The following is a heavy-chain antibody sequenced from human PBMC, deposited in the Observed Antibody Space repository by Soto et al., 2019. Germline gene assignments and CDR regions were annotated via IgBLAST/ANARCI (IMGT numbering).Heavy chain of an antibody. CDR2: ISGSGGST. CDR3: AKDRDYDFWSGLDYMDV. J-gene: IGHJ6*03. V-gene: IGHV3-23*01. CDR1: GFTFSSYA. Sequence: GGSLRLSCAASGFTFSSYAMSWVRQAPGKGLEWVSAISGSGGSTYYADSVKGRFTISRDNSKNTLYLQMNSLRAEDTAVYYCAKDRDYDFWSGLDYMDVWGKGTTVTVSS. D-gene: IGHD3-3*01.